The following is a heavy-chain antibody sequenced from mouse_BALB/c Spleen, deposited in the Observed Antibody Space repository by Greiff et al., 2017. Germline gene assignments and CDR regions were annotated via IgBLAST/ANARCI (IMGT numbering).Heavy chain of an antibody. V-gene: IGHV1-82*01. CDR3: ARELLRLRLFDY. CDR2: IYPGDGDT. Sequence: VQLQESGPELVKPGASVKISCKASGYAFSSSWMNWVKQRPGQGLEWIGRIYPGDGDTNYNGKFKGKATLTADKSSSTAYMQLSSLTSVDSAVYFCARELLRLRLFDYWGQGTTLTVSS. J-gene: IGHJ2*01. D-gene: IGHD1-2*01. CDR1: GYAFSSSW.